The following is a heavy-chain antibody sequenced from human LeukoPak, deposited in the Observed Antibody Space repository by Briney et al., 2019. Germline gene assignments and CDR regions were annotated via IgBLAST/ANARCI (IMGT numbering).Heavy chain of an antibody. CDR1: GYTFTGYY. J-gene: IGHJ6*02. V-gene: IGHV1-2*02. Sequence: GASVKVSCKASGYTFTGYYMHWVRQAPGQGLEWMGWINPNSGGTNYAQKFQGRVTMTRDTSISTAYMELSRLRSDDTAVYYCARDLSRSVTTSGYYYGMDVWGQGTTVTVSS. CDR2: INPNSGGT. CDR3: ARDLSRSVTTSGYYYGMDV. D-gene: IGHD4-17*01.